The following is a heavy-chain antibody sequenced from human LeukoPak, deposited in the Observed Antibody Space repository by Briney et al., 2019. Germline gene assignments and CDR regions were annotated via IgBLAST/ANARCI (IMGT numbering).Heavy chain of an antibody. D-gene: IGHD2-15*01. J-gene: IGHJ3*02. CDR2: IYTSGST. CDR1: GGSISSGSYY. V-gene: IGHV4-61*02. Sequence: SETLSLTCTVSGGSISSGSYYWSWIRQPPGKGLEWIGRIYTSGSTNYNPSLKSRVTISVETSKNQFSLKLSSVTAADTAVYYCARDGSVLVVAATRTYYAFDIWGQGTMVTVSS. CDR3: ARDGSVLVVAATRTYYAFDI.